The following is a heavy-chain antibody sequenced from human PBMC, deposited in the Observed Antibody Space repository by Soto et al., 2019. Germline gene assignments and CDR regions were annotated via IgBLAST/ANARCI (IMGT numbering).Heavy chain of an antibody. J-gene: IGHJ4*02. CDR3: GRGRSGQIVVLY. CDR2: IGPESGAT. V-gene: IGHV1-2*02. Sequence: ASVKVSCKASGYTFTGHYIHWVRQAPEQGPEWMGEIGPESGATRYAQKFQGRVTMTRDTSITTVYMELNNLSPDDTAVYYCGRGRSGQIVVLYWGQGIPVTVSS. D-gene: IGHD1-26*01. CDR1: GYTFTGHY.